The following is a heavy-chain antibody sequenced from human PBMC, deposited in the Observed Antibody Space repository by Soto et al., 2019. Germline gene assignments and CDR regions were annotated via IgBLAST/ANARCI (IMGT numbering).Heavy chain of an antibody. CDR1: GFTFKTYG. Sequence: PGGSLRLSCAASGFTFKTYGMHWVRLAPGKGLEWVAVISHDGGTKHYAGSVKGRFTIFRDDSKNTVSLQMTSLRPEDTAAYYCAKRITTSGYGDYYYYGMDAWGEGTTVTVSA. CDR3: AKRITTSGYGDYYYYGMDA. J-gene: IGHJ6*04. V-gene: IGHV3-30*18. CDR2: ISHDGGTK. D-gene: IGHD3-3*01.